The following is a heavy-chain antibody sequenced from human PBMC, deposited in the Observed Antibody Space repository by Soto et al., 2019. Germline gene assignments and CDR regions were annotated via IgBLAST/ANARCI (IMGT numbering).Heavy chain of an antibody. V-gene: IGHV4-59*01. D-gene: IGHD3-10*01. CDR2: IYYSGST. Sequence: SETLSLTCTVSGGSISSYYWSWIRQPPGKGLEWIGYIYYSGSTNYNPSLKSRVTISVDTSKNQFSLKLSSVTAADTAVYYCARDSYYGSGSMDYWGQGTLVTVSS. J-gene: IGHJ4*02. CDR1: GGSISSYY. CDR3: ARDSYYGSGSMDY.